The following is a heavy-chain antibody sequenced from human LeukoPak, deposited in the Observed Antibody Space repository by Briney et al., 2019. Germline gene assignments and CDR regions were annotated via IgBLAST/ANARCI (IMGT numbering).Heavy chain of an antibody. V-gene: IGHV3-48*03. CDR1: GFTFSSYE. J-gene: IGHJ4*02. Sequence: GGSLRLSCAASGFTFSSYEMNWVRQAPGKGLEWVSYIGSSGSTIYYADSVKGRFTISRDNAKNSRYLQMKSLRVEDTAVYYCAREKPELDYWGQGTLVTVSS. CDR3: AREKPELDY. CDR2: IGSSGSTI.